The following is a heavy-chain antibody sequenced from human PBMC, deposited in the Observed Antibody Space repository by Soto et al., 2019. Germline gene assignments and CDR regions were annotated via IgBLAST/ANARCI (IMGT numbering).Heavy chain of an antibody. J-gene: IGHJ5*02. Sequence: PSETLSLTCTVSGGSISSYYWSWIRQPPGNGLEWIGYIYYSGSTTYNPSLKSRVTISVDTSKNQFSLKLSSLTAADTAVYYCARGATYYDFWSGYYLGNWCDPWGQGTLVTVSS. CDR1: GGSISSYY. D-gene: IGHD3-3*01. V-gene: IGHV4-59*01. CDR3: ARGATYYDFWSGYYLGNWCDP. CDR2: IYYSGST.